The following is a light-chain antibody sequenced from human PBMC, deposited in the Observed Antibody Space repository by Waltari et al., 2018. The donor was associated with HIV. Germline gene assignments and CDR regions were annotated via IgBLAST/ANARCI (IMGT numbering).Light chain of an antibody. CDR3: QQSYSSPISDYNSPIT. CDR1: QSISTS. V-gene: IGKV1-39*01. Sequence: DIQMTQSPSSLSASIGDGVTITCQASQSISTSLHWYQQRPGKAPRLLIYAAYSLQSGVPSRFSGSGSGTFFTLTIISLQAEDFATYSCQQSYSSPISDYNSPITFGQGTRLEIK. J-gene: IGKJ5*01. CDR2: AAY.